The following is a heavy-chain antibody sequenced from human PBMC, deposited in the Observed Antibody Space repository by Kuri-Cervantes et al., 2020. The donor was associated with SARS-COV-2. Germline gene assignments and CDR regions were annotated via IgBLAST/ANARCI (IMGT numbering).Heavy chain of an antibody. CDR1: GGSISSGDYY. V-gene: IGHV4-30-4*08. CDR3: ARQVLLWFGELNYMDV. CDR2: IYYSGST. D-gene: IGHD3-10*01. J-gene: IGHJ6*03. Sequence: LSLTCTVSGGSISSGDYYWSWIRQPPGKGLEWIGYIYYSGSTYYNPSLKSRVTISVDTSKNQFSLKLSSVTAADTAVYYCARQVLLWFGELNYMDVWGKGTTVTVSS.